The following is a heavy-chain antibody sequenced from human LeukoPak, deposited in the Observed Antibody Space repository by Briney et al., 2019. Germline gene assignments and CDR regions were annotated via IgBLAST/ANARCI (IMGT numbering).Heavy chain of an antibody. V-gene: IGHV4-39*07. D-gene: IGHD3-9*01. J-gene: IGHJ5*02. CDR1: GDSINSDKYY. CDR2: IDYSGST. Sequence: SETLSLTCSVSGDSINSDKYYWGWIRQPPGRGLDWIGSIDYSGSTYYNPSLKSRATISIDMSKNQFSLKLNSVTAADTAVYYCAREYDVLTGSMASWGQGTLVTVSS. CDR3: AREYDVLTGSMAS.